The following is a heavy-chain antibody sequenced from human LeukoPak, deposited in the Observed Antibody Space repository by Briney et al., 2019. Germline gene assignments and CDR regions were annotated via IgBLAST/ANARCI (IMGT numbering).Heavy chain of an antibody. CDR1: GFTFTSHD. V-gene: IGHV1-8*01. Sequence: ASVKVSCKASGFTFTSHDFNWVRQATGQGLEWMGWMNSNSGNTGYAQKFQGRVTMTRDTSLSTAYMELSSLRSEDTAMYYCARDDHYYDSSGYYHFDYWGQGTLVTVSS. CDR3: ARDDHYYDSSGYYHFDY. J-gene: IGHJ4*02. D-gene: IGHD3-22*01. CDR2: MNSNSGNT.